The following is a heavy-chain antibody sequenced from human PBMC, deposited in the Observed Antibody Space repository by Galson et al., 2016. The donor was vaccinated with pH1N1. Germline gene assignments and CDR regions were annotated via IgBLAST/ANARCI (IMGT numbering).Heavy chain of an antibody. D-gene: IGHD2-21*02. CDR3: ARDGDTDGGDALDM. J-gene: IGHJ3*02. Sequence: QSGAEVKKPGESLMISCEGSGYNFAKYWIAWVRQMPGKGLEWMGIVYPGDSDTTYSPSFQGHGTISADKSKSSVYLQWRSLKASDTAMYYCARDGDTDGGDALDMWGQGTLVTISS. CDR1: GYNFAKYW. CDR2: VYPGDSDT. V-gene: IGHV5-51*03.